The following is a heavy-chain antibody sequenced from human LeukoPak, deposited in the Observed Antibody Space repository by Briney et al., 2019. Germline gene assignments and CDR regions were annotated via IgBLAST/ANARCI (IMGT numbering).Heavy chain of an antibody. CDR1: GFTFSDYY. CDR3: AKDPAWSNGEYFFDY. CDR2: IYSGGST. J-gene: IGHJ4*02. V-gene: IGHV3-66*01. D-gene: IGHD3-3*01. Sequence: GGSLRLSCAASGFTFSDYYMSWIRQAPGKGLEWVSVIYSGGSTYYADSVKGRFTISRDNSKNTLYLQMNSLRAEDTAVYYCAKDPAWSNGEYFFDYWGQGTLVTVSS.